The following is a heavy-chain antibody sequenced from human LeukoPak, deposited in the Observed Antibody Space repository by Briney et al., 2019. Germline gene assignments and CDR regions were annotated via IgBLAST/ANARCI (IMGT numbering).Heavy chain of an antibody. V-gene: IGHV3-53*01. D-gene: IGHD5-18*01. CDR2: IYRGGGT. J-gene: IGHJ4*02. Sequence: GGSLRLSCAASGLNVSTNNMNWVRQAPGKGLEWVSVIYRGGGTLNANSVKGRFTISRDSSRNTLFLQMNSLRAKDTAVYYCARGYSSADYWGQGTLVTVSS. CDR3: ARGYSSADY. CDR1: GLNVSTNN.